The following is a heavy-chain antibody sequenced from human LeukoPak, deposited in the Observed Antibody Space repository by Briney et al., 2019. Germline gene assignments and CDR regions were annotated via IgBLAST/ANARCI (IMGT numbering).Heavy chain of an antibody. CDR1: GFTFSSYG. J-gene: IGHJ4*02. Sequence: QAGGSLRLSCAASGFTFSSYGMHWVRQAPGKGLEWGAVISYDGSNKYYADSVKGRFTISRDNSKNTLYLQMNSLRAEDTAVYYCAKWLSSGELFPFDYWGQGTLVTVSS. CDR2: ISYDGSNK. CDR3: AKWLSSGELFPFDY. D-gene: IGHD3-10*01. V-gene: IGHV3-30*18.